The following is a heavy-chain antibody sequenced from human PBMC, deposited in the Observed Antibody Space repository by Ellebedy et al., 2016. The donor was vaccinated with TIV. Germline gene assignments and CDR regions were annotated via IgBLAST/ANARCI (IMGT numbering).Heavy chain of an antibody. CDR3: ARSKDNWNDVSYGMDV. Sequence: SVKVSXXASGGTFSSYAISWVRQAPGQGLEWMGGIIPIFGTANYAQKFQGRVTITADKSTSTAYMELSSLRSEDTAVYYCARSKDNWNDVSYGMDVWGQGTTVTVSS. CDR1: GGTFSSYA. J-gene: IGHJ6*02. CDR2: IIPIFGTA. V-gene: IGHV1-69*06. D-gene: IGHD1-1*01.